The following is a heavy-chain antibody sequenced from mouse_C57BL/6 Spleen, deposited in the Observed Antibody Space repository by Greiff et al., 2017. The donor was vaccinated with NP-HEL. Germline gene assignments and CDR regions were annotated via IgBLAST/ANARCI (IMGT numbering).Heavy chain of an antibody. D-gene: IGHD5-1-1*01. J-gene: IGHJ1*03. Sequence: QVQLQQPGAELVKPGSSVKLSCKASGYTFTSYWMHWVKQRPGQGLEWIGMIHPNSGSTNYNEKFKSKATLTVDKSSSTAYMQLSSLTSEDSAVYYCARTDTPGYFEVWGTGTTVTVSS. CDR2: IHPNSGST. CDR3: ARTDTPGYFEV. CDR1: GYTFTSYW. V-gene: IGHV1-64*01.